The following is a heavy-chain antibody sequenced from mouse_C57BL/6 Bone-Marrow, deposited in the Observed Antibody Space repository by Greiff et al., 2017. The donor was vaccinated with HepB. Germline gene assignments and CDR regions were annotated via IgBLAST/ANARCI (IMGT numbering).Heavy chain of an antibody. D-gene: IGHD2-1*01. CDR1: GFSLTSYG. J-gene: IGHJ2*01. CDR2: IWSGGST. CDR3: ARNSDGNYHFDY. Sequence: VQLKQSGPGLVQPSQSLSITCTVSGFSLTSYGVHWVRQSPGKGLEWLGVIWSGGSTDYNAAFISRLSISKDNSKIQVFFKMNSLQADDTAIYYCARNSDGNYHFDYWGQGTTLTVSS. V-gene: IGHV2-2*01.